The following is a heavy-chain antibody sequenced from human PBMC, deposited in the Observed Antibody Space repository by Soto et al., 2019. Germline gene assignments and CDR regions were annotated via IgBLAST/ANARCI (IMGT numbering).Heavy chain of an antibody. V-gene: IGHV1-69*12. CDR2: IIPIFGTT. Sequence: QVQLVQSGAEVKKPGSSVKVSCKASGGTFSSYVINWVRQAPGEGLEWMGGIIPIFGTTNYAQKFQGRATITAGESTRTAYMDLSGLRSEDTAVYYWAGGGVVVDLRVKYDYGLDAWGQGTTVTVSS. CDR1: GGTFSSYV. D-gene: IGHD2-15*01. J-gene: IGHJ6*02. CDR3: AGGGVVVDLRVKYDYGLDA.